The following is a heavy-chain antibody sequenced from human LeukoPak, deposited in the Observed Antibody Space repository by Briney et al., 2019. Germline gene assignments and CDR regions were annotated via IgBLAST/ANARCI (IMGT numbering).Heavy chain of an antibody. V-gene: IGHV4-59*11. J-gene: IGHJ4*02. D-gene: IGHD1-14*01. Sequence: PSETLSLTCTVSGGSMSTHYWSWIRQPPGKGREWVGFIFYSGSATYNPSLQSRLAISLDTSSNQFSLKLSSVTAADTAVYYCARVSVGGTGPDYWGQGTLVTVAS. CDR2: IFYSGSA. CDR1: GGSMSTHY. CDR3: ARVSVGGTGPDY.